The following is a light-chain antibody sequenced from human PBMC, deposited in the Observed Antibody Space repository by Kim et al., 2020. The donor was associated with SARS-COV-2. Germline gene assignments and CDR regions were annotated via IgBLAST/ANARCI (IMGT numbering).Light chain of an antibody. CDR2: DVS. Sequence: GQPDTISCTGTSSVVGGYNAVSWYQQQPGKAPKLVIYDVSKRPSGVPDRFSGSKSGNPASLTISGLRAEDEADYYCCSYAGSYTVVFGRGTQLTVL. CDR1: SSVVGGYNA. V-gene: IGLV2-11*01. CDR3: CSYAGSYTVV. J-gene: IGLJ2*01.